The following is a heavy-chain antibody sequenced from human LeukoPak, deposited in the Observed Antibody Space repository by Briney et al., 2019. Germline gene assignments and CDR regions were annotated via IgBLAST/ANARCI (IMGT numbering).Heavy chain of an antibody. CDR3: ARDGGYSSGWYVY. CDR2: INWNGGRT. D-gene: IGHD6-19*01. Sequence: PGGSLRLSCAASGFTFNDYGMSWVRQAPGKGLEWVSGINWNGGRTGYADSMKGRFIISRDNAKNSLYLQVNSLRAEDTALYYCARDGGYSSGWYVYWGQGTLVTVSS. CDR1: GFTFNDYG. J-gene: IGHJ4*02. V-gene: IGHV3-20*04.